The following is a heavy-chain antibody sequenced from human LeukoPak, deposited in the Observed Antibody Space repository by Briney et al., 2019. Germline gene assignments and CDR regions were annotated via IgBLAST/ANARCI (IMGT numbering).Heavy chain of an antibody. V-gene: IGHV3-23*01. CDR3: AGEPGIRNGMDV. CDR1: GFTFSSYA. CDR2: ISGSGGST. Sequence: GGSLRLSCAASGFTFSSYAMSWVRQAPGKGLEWDSAISGSGGSTYYADSVKGRFTISRDNSKNTLFLLMNNLRAEDTAVYYCAGEPGIRNGMDVWGQGTTVTVSS. J-gene: IGHJ6*02.